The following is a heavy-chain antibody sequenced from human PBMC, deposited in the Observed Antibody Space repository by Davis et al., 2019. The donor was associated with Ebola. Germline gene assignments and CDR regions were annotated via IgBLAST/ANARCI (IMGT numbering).Heavy chain of an antibody. CDR2: ISAYNGNT. D-gene: IGHD2-8*02. CDR1: GYTFTSYG. J-gene: IGHJ4*02. V-gene: IGHV1-18*01. Sequence: AASVKVSCKASGYTFTSYGISWVRQAPGQGLEWMGWISAYNGNTNYAQKLQGRVTMTTDTSTSTAYMELRSLRSDDTAVYYCARVGYCTGGVCYFNDYWGQGTLVTVSS. CDR3: ARVGYCTGGVCYFNDY.